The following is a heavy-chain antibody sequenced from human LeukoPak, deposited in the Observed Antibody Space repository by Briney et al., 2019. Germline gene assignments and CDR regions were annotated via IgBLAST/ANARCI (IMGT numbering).Heavy chain of an antibody. CDR2: IYYSGST. CDR3: VRGYADY. D-gene: IGHD5-18*01. J-gene: IGHJ4*02. CDR1: GGSISSYY. V-gene: IGHV4-59*08. Sequence: SETLSLTCTVSGGSISSYYWSWIRQPPGKGLEWIGYIYYSGSTNYNPSLKSRVTISVDTSKNQFSLKLNSVTAADTAVYYCVRGYADYWGQGTLVTVSS.